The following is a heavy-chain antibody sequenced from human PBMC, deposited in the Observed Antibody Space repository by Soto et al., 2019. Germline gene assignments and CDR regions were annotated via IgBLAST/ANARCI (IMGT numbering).Heavy chain of an antibody. J-gene: IGHJ6*02. Sequence: QVQLVQSGAEVKKPGASVKVSCKASGYTFTSYDINWVRQATGQGLERMGWMNPNSGNTGYAQKFQGRVTMTRNTSISTAYMELSSLRSEDTAVYYCARGPTITVVRGVIISYYYCGMDVWGQGTTVTVSS. CDR3: ARGPTITVVRGVIISYYYCGMDV. D-gene: IGHD3-10*01. CDR2: MNPNSGNT. V-gene: IGHV1-8*01. CDR1: GYTFTSYD.